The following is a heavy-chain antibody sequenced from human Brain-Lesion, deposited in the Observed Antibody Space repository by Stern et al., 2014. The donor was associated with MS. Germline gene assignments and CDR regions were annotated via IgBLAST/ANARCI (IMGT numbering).Heavy chain of an antibody. V-gene: IGHV4-31*03. D-gene: IGHD3-22*01. J-gene: IGHJ4*02. CDR3: GRGARYSDSSGYYFYFDY. Sequence: QLQLQESGPGLVKPSQTLPLTCTVSGGSINSGGYYWSWIRQYPGKGLEWIGYIYYTGSAYYDPSLQSRLSMSIDPSKNQFSLNLNAVTAADTAVYYCGRGARYSDSSGYYFYFDYWGQGTLVTVSS. CDR1: GGSINSGGYY. CDR2: IYYTGSA.